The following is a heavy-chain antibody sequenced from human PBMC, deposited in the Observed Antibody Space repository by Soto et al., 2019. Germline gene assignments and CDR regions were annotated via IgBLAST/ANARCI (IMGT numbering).Heavy chain of an antibody. Sequence: ASVKVSCKASGGTFSSYTISWVRQAPGQGLEWMGWINAGNGNTKYSQKFQGRVTITRDTSASTAYMELSSLRSEDTAVYYCARSSGVYDLLAWGQGTLVTVSS. J-gene: IGHJ5*02. CDR2: INAGNGNT. CDR3: ARSSGVYDLLA. D-gene: IGHD3-9*01. CDR1: GGTFSSYT. V-gene: IGHV1-3*01.